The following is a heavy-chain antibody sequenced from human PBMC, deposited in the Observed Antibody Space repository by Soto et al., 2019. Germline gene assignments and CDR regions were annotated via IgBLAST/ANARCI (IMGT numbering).Heavy chain of an antibody. D-gene: IGHD1-7*01. CDR3: PRRNYVRDY. CDR2: IKSDGSEK. J-gene: IGHJ4*02. V-gene: IGHV3-7*01. Sequence: GGSLRLSCAASEFTFGQHWMSWVRQALGKGLEWVADIKSDGSEKQYVDSVKGRFTISRDTAKNSVYLQMNSLRAEDTVVYYCPRRNYVRDYWGKATLVTLSS. CDR1: EFTFGQHW.